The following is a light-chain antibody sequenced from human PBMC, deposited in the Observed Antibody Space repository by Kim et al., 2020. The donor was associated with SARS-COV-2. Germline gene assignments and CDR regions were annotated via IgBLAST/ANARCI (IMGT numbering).Light chain of an antibody. CDR2: DVN. CDR1: SSNVDAYDL. V-gene: IGLV2-11*03. J-gene: IGLJ3*02. Sequence: TISVTGTSSNVDAYDLVSWYQQHPGKAPKLIICDVNKRSSGVPARFSGSKSGNTASLTISGLQSDDEADYYCCSYGGTYTWVFGGGTQLTVL. CDR3: CSYGGTYTWV.